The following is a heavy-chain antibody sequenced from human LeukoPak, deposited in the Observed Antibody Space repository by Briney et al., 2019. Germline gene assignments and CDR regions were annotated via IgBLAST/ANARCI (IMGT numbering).Heavy chain of an antibody. CDR1: GGSFSGYY. CDR2: IFYNEGT. J-gene: IGHJ3*02. D-gene: IGHD2-2*01. Sequence: SETLSLTCAVYGGSFSGYYWSWIRQPPGKGLEWIGYIFYNEGTSYNPSLKSRVTISVDTSNNQLSLKVNSVTAADTAMYYCVKSNSRYQPWTLDIWGRGTMVTVSS. V-gene: IGHV4-59*12. CDR3: VKSNSRYQPWTLDI.